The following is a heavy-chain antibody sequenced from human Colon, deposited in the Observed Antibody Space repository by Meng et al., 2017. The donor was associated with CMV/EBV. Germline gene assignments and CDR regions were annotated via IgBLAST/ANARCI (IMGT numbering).Heavy chain of an antibody. CDR3: ASHSSYVWGSHH. CDR2: MDPTTGRT. CDR1: GYSFTGYY. J-gene: IGHJ1*01. D-gene: IGHD3-16*01. V-gene: IGHV1-2*02. Sequence: QVQMVQSGAEVRMPGASVNVSCKASGYSFTGYYIHWVRQAPGQGLEWMGWMDPTTGRTDYAQKFQGTVTMTRDTSISTAYLELSRLTSDDTAVYYCASHSSYVWGSHHWGQGTLVTVSS.